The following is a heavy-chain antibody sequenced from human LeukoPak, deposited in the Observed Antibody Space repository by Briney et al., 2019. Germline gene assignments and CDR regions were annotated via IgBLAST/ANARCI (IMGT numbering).Heavy chain of an antibody. Sequence: PGGSLRLSCAASGFTFSDYYMSWIRQAPGKGLEWVSYISSSSSYTNYADSVKGRFTISRDNAKNSLYLQMNSLRVEDTAIYYCAKGGRWDYYDSSHWGQGTMVTVSS. CDR1: GFTFSDYY. CDR2: ISSSSSYT. V-gene: IGHV3-11*05. J-gene: IGHJ3*01. D-gene: IGHD3-22*01. CDR3: AKGGRWDYYDSSH.